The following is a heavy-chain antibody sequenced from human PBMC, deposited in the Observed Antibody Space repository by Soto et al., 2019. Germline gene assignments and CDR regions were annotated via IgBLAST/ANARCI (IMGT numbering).Heavy chain of an antibody. J-gene: IGHJ4*02. CDR3: ARMKRITMIVVVITEFYDY. Sequence: SETLSLTCAVYGGSFSGYYWSWIRQPPGKWLEWIGEINHSGSTNYNPSLKSRVTISVDTSKNQFSLKLSSVTAADTAVYYCARMKRITMIVVVITEFYDYWGQGXLVTVYS. D-gene: IGHD3-22*01. CDR1: GGSFSGYY. CDR2: INHSGST. V-gene: IGHV4-34*01.